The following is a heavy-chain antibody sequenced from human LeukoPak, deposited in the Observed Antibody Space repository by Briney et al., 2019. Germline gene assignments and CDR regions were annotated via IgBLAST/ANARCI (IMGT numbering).Heavy chain of an antibody. J-gene: IGHJ5*02. D-gene: IGHD3-10*01. V-gene: IGHV4-39*01. CDR3: ARHVKFGWFGELFRDDWFDP. Sequence: PGGSLRLSCAASGFTFSSYAMSWIRQPPGKGLEWIGSIYYSGSTYYNPSLKSRVTISVDTSKNQFSLKLSSVTAADTAVYYCARHVKFGWFGELFRDDWFDPWGQGTLVTVSS. CDR2: IYYSGST. CDR1: GFTFSSYA.